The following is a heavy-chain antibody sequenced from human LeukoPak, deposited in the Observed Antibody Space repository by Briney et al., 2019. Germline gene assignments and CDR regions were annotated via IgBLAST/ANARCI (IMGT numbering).Heavy chain of an antibody. CDR1: GFTFDDYA. Sequence: GGSLRLSCAASGFTFDDYAMHWVRQAPGKGLEWVSGISWNSGSIGYADSVKGRFTISRDNAKNSLHLQMNSLRAEDTALYYCAKDNGRGGKFDYWGQGTLVNVSS. V-gene: IGHV3-9*01. CDR3: AKDNGRGGKFDY. J-gene: IGHJ4*02. D-gene: IGHD3-16*01. CDR2: ISWNSGSI.